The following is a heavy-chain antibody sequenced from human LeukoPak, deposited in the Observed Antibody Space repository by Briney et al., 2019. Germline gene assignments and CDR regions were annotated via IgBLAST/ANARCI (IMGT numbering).Heavy chain of an antibody. CDR3: ARTYDFGRGPPGDAFDN. D-gene: IGHD3-3*01. V-gene: IGHV3-23*01. J-gene: IGHJ3*02. CDR1: GFSFNNYA. Sequence: PGGSLRLSCAASGFSFNNYAMSWVRQAPGKGLEWVPTISGSGSSTYYADSVKGRFTISRDNSMNTLSLQMSSLRADDTAVYYCARTYDFGRGPPGDAFDNWGPGTLVTVSS. CDR2: ISGSGSST.